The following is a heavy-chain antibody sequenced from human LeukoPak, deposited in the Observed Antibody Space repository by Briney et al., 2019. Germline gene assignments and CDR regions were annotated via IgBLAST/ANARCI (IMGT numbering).Heavy chain of an antibody. D-gene: IGHD3-16*02. CDR2: INPNSGGT. Sequence: ASVNVSCKASGYTFTGYYMHWVRQAPGQGLEGIGWINPNSGGTNYAQKFQGRVTMTRDTAISTAYMELSRLRSDDTAVYYCARDYVWGSYRDAFDIWGQGTMVTVSS. J-gene: IGHJ3*02. CDR1: GYTFTGYY. CDR3: ARDYVWGSYRDAFDI. V-gene: IGHV1-2*02.